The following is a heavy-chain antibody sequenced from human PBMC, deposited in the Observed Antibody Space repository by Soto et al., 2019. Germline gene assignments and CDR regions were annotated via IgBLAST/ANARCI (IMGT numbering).Heavy chain of an antibody. CDR3: AKNGQPPYYYYGLDV. D-gene: IGHD2-8*01. J-gene: IGHJ6*02. V-gene: IGHV1-18*01. CDR1: GYTFTRYG. CDR2: ISGCNGDT. Sequence: ASVKVSCKASGYTFTRYGISWVRQAPGQGLEWMGWISGCNGDTNYAQKFQDRVSMTIDTSTGTAYMELRSLTSDDTAIYYCAKNGQPPYYYYGLDVWGQGTKVTVSS.